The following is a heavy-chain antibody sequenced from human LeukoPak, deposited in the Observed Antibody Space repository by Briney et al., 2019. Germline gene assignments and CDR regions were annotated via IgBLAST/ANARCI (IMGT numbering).Heavy chain of an antibody. CDR1: GFTFSNYW. CDR3: ARGFYGSGNYLGY. J-gene: IGHJ4*02. D-gene: IGHD3-10*01. V-gene: IGHV3-74*03. Sequence: GESLRLSCAASGFTFSNYWMHWVRQAPGKGLVWVSRINSDGSGTTYADSVKGRFTISRDNAKNTLYLQMNSLRAEDTAVYYCARGFYGSGNYLGYWAQGTLVTVSS. CDR2: INSDGSGT.